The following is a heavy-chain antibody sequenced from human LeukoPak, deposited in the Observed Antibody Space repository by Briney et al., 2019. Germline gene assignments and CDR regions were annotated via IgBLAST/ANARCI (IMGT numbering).Heavy chain of an antibody. Sequence: ASVKVSCKASGYTFTGYYMHWVRQAPGQGLEWMGWINPNSGGTNYAQKFQGRVTMTRDTSISTAYMELSRLRSDDTAAYYCARERITMVRGVITGMDVWGQGTTVTVSS. CDR2: INPNSGGT. D-gene: IGHD3-10*01. V-gene: IGHV1-2*02. J-gene: IGHJ6*02. CDR3: ARERITMVRGVITGMDV. CDR1: GYTFTGYY.